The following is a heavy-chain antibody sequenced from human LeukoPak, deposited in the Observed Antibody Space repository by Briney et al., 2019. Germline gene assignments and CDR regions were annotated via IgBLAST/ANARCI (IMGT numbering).Heavy chain of an antibody. CDR1: GFTFDDYA. CDR2: ISWNSGSI. V-gene: IGHV3-9*03. CDR3: AKPGTYDILTVSEGAYFDY. D-gene: IGHD3-9*01. Sequence: PGGSLRLSCAASGFTFDDYAIHWVRQAPGKGLEWVSGISWNSGSIGYADSVKGRFTISRDNAKNSLYLQMNSLRAEDMALYYCAKPGTYDILTVSEGAYFDYWGQGTLVTVSS. J-gene: IGHJ4*02.